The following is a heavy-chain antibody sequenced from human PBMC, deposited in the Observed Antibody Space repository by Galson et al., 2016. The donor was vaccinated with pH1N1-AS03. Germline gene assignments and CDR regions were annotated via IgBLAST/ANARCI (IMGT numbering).Heavy chain of an antibody. CDR1: GFSFSASW. J-gene: IGHJ2*01. Sequence: SLRLSCAASGFSFSASWMSWVRQAPGKGLEWVANIRQDRSEKYYVDSVEGRFTISRDNAKNSLYLQMNSLRDEDRAVYYCAREAALNYYSHLRGRRDLVTVTP. CDR3: AREAALNYYSHL. CDR2: IRQDRSEK. V-gene: IGHV3-7*03. D-gene: IGHD1-7*01.